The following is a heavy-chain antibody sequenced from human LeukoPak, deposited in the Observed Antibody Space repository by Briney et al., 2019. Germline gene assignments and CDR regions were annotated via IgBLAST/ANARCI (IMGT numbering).Heavy chain of an antibody. D-gene: IGHD3-3*01. V-gene: IGHV3-9*01. CDR2: INWNSDII. Sequence: GGSLRLSCAASGFSFDEYAMHWVRQVPGKGLEWVSGINWNSDIISYADSVMGRFTISRDNAKKSLFLQMNSLRAEDTALYFCARTHRHSITIFGVGFDPWGQGTLVTVSS. J-gene: IGHJ5*02. CDR3: ARTHRHSITIFGVGFDP. CDR1: GFSFDEYA.